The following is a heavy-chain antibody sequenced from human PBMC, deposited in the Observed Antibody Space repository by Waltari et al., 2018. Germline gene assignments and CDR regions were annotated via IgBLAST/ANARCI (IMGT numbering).Heavy chain of an antibody. J-gene: IGHJ4*02. CDR3: ARSVRSPGD. Sequence: QVQLVESGGGLVKPGGSLRRSWSVSGFLFSDSYLSWSHQAPGKGLEWLSYISDSGSSPYYADSVKGRFTLSRDNAKNSVYLQMNSLRVEDTAVYYCARSVRSPGDWGQGTLVTVSS. D-gene: IGHD3-10*02. V-gene: IGHV3-11*01. CDR2: ISDSGSSP. CDR1: GFLFSDSY.